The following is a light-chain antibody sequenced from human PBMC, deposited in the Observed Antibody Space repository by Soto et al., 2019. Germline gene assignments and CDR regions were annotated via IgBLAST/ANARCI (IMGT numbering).Light chain of an antibody. CDR3: QQYNSYYT. CDR2: QAS. CDR1: QSISSW. V-gene: IGKV1-5*03. Sequence: DIQLTQSPSTLSASVGDRVTITCRASQSISSWLAWYQQKAGKAPKLLIYQASSLQSVIPSRISGNGSGTQFTLTISSRQPDHFASYYCQQYNSYYTFRQGTKLEI. J-gene: IGKJ2*01.